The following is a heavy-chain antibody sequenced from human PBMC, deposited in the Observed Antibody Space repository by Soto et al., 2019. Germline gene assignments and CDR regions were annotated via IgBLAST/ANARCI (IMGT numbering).Heavy chain of an antibody. D-gene: IGHD2-2*01. V-gene: IGHV3-11*05. CDR3: AKDRTVVPAAISLYYYYGMDV. Sequence: QVQLVESGGGLVKPGGSLRLSCAASGFTFSDYYMSWIRQAPGKGLEWVSYISSSSSYTNYADSVKGRFTISRDNAKNTLYLQMNSLRAEDTAVYYCAKDRTVVPAAISLYYYYGMDVWGQGTTVTVSS. J-gene: IGHJ6*02. CDR1: GFTFSDYY. CDR2: ISSSSSYT.